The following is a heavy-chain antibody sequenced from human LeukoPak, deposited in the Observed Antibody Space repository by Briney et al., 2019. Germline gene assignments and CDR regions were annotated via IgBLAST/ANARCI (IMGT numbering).Heavy chain of an antibody. Sequence: GSSVKVSCKASGGTFSSYAISWVRQAPGQGLEWMGGIIPIFGTANYAQKFQGRVTITADESTSTAYMELSSVRSEDTAVYYCASPREAAAGYYFDYWGQGTLVTVSS. J-gene: IGHJ4*02. CDR2: IIPIFGTA. V-gene: IGHV1-69*01. CDR1: GGTFSSYA. D-gene: IGHD6-13*01. CDR3: ASPREAAAGYYFDY.